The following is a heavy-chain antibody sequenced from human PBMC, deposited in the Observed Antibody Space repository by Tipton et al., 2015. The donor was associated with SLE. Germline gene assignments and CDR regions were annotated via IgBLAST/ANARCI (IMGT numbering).Heavy chain of an antibody. D-gene: IGHD2/OR15-2a*01. CDR2: IWYDGGNK. CDR1: GFTFSSYG. J-gene: IGHJ6*02. CDR3: AKLYPNGPADYFYGKDV. Sequence: RSLRLSCAASGFTFSSYGMHWVRQAPGKGLEWVAVIWYDGGNKYYADSVKGRFTVSRDNSKNTLYLQMSSLRAEDTAVYYCAKLYPNGPADYFYGKDVWGQGTTVTVSS. V-gene: IGHV3-33*03.